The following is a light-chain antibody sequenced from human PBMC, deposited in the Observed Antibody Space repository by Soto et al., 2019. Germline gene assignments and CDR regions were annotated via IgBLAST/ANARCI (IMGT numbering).Light chain of an antibody. CDR2: GAS. CDR1: QSVSSSI. V-gene: IGKV3-20*01. J-gene: IGKJ1*01. CDR3: QQYGSSPT. Sequence: EIVLTQSPGTLSFSPGERATLSCRASQSVSSSILAWYQQKPGQAPRLLIYGASSRATGIPDRFSGSGSGTDFTLTISRQEPEYFAVYYCQQYGSSPTFGQWTKVEIK.